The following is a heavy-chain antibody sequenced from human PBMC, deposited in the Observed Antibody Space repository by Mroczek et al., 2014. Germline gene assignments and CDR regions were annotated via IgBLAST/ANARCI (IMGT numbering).Heavy chain of an antibody. J-gene: IGHJ4*02. CDR2: IKPGASEG. CDR1: GFTFNTYW. V-gene: IGHV3-7*01. CDR3: TRGGAWYGFDF. Sequence: VQLVQSGGGLVQPGGSLRLSCAASGFTFNTYWMTWVRQAPGKGLEWVANIKPGASEGSYVDSVRGRFTISRDDATNSLYLQMNSLRAEDTAIYYCTRGGAWYGFDFWGQGTLVTVSS. D-gene: IGHD6-19*01.